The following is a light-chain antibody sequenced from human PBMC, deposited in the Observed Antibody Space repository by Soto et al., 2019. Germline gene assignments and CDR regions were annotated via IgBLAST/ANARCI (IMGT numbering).Light chain of an antibody. J-gene: IGLJ1*01. CDR2: EVR. V-gene: IGLV2-14*01. CDR3: SYYRSSTNFV. CDR1: SSDVGAYNY. Sequence: QSALTQPASVSGSPGQSITISCTGTSSDVGAYNYVSWYQQYPGKAPKVIIFEVRKRPSGLSNRFSGSKSGDTASLTTSGLQAEDEADYYCSYYRSSTNFVFGTGTKLTVL.